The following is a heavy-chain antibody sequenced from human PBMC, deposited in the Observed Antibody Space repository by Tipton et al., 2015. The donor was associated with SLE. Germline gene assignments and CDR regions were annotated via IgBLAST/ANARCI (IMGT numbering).Heavy chain of an antibody. V-gene: IGHV3-23*01. CDR2: ISGSGFNT. CDR3: ARGPNRNAFDI. Sequence: SLRLSCTGSRVTLGDFAVTWVRQVPGKGLEWVSSISGSGFNTYYADFAQGRFTISRDNAENTMYLQMNSLRAEDTAVYYCARGPNRNAFDIWGQGTMVTVSS. D-gene: IGHD2/OR15-2a*01. CDR1: RVTLGDFA. J-gene: IGHJ3*02.